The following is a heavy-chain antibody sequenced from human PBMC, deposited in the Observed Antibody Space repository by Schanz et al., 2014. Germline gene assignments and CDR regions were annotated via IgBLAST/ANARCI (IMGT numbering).Heavy chain of an antibody. CDR1: GFSFSSYS. J-gene: IGHJ6*02. Sequence: EADLVESGGGLIQRGESLRLSCSASGFSFSSYSMNWVRQAPGKGLEWLSYIDGKSTTVYYADSVKGRFTVSRDNAKNSLYLQMNSLRAEDTAVYYCAKGMGYCSGGTCYDYYYYGLDVWGQGTTVTVSS. CDR3: AKGMGYCSGGTCYDYYYYGLDV. CDR2: IDGKSTTV. D-gene: IGHD2-15*01. V-gene: IGHV3-48*01.